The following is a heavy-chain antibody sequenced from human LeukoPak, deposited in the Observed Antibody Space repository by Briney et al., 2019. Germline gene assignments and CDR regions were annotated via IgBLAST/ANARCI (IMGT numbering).Heavy chain of an antibody. J-gene: IGHJ4*02. CDR2: ISGSGGST. CDR1: GFTFSSYA. Sequence: GGSLRLSCAASGFTFSSYAMSWVRQAPGKGLEWVSAISGSGGSTYYADSVKGRFTISRDNSKNTLYLQMNSLRAEDTAVYYCARGDGYNYGSFFDYWGQGTLVTVSS. V-gene: IGHV3-23*01. D-gene: IGHD5-24*01. CDR3: ARGDGYNYGSFFDY.